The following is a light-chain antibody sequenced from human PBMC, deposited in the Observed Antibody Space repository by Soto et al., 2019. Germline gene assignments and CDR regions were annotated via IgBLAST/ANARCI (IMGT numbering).Light chain of an antibody. V-gene: IGLV2-14*01. J-gene: IGLJ1*01. CDR3: SSYTSSSTRVV. CDR1: SSDVGGYNY. Sequence: QSVLTQPASVSGSPGQSITISCTGTSSDVGGYNYVSWYQQHPGKAPKLMIYDVSNRPSGVSNRFSGSKSGNTASLTIPGLRAEDEADYYCSSYTSSSTRVVFGTGTKVTVL. CDR2: DVS.